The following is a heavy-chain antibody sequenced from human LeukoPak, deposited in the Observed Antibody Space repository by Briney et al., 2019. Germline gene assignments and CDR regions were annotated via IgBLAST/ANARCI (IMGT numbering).Heavy chain of an antibody. J-gene: IGHJ4*02. CDR1: GYSFTNYW. CDR2: IYPGDPDT. CDR3: ARSHSSGWFPSDY. D-gene: IGHD6-19*01. Sequence: GESLKISCKGSGYSFTNYWIGWVRQMPGKGLGWMGIIYPGDPDTRYSPSFQGQVTISADKSISTAYLQWSSLKASDTAMYYCARSHSSGWFPSDYWGQGTLVTVSS. V-gene: IGHV5-51*01.